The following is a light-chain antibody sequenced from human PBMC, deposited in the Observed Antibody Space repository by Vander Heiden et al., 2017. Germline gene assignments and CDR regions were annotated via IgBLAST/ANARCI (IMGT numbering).Light chain of an antibody. CDR1: SPNIGSNT. CDR2: SDY. V-gene: IGLV1-44*01. Sequence: QSVLTQPPSASGTPGQRVSISCSGSSPNIGSNTVNWYQQFPGTAPKLLIYSDYQRPSGVPDRFSGSRSGTSASLAISGLQSEDEADYYCAAWDDSLNGSYVFGTGTKVTVL. J-gene: IGLJ1*01. CDR3: AAWDDSLNGSYV.